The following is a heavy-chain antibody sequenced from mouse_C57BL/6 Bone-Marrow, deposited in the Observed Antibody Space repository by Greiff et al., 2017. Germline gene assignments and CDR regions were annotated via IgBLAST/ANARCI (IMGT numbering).Heavy chain of an antibody. J-gene: IGHJ1*03. D-gene: IGHD1-1*01. CDR3: ARDQDGSSYWYFDV. CDR2: ISDGGSYT. V-gene: IGHV5-4*01. CDR1: GFTFSSYA. Sequence: DVHLVESGGGLVKPGGSLKLSCAASGFTFSSYAMSWVRQTPEKRLEWVATISDGGSYTYYPDTVKGRFTISRDHAKNNLYRQMGQLKSDDTAMYYCARDQDGSSYWYFDVWGTGTTVTVSS.